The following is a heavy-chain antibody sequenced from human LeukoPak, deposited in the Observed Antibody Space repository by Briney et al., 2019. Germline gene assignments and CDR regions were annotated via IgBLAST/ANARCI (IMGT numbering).Heavy chain of an antibody. Sequence: ASVKVSCKTSGYTFTGYYTHWVRQAPGQGLEWMGWINPNSGDTNYAQKFQGRVTMTRDTSISTAYMELRRLTSDDTAVYYCARSPDYSRFDYWGQGTLVIVSS. V-gene: IGHV1-2*02. J-gene: IGHJ4*02. D-gene: IGHD4-11*01. CDR1: GYTFTGYY. CDR3: ARSPDYSRFDY. CDR2: INPNSGDT.